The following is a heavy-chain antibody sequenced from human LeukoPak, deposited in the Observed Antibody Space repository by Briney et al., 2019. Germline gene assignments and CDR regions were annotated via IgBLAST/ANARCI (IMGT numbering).Heavy chain of an antibody. CDR2: INHSGST. CDR3: ARAPIVVVPAAGTGWFDP. Sequence: SETLSLTCAVNGGSFSGYYWSLIRQPRGKGVEWIGEINHSGSTNYNPSLKSRVTISVDTSKNQFSLKLSSVTAADTAVYYCARAPIVVVPAAGTGWFDPWGQGTLVTVSS. V-gene: IGHV4-34*01. J-gene: IGHJ5*02. CDR1: GGSFSGYY. D-gene: IGHD2-2*01.